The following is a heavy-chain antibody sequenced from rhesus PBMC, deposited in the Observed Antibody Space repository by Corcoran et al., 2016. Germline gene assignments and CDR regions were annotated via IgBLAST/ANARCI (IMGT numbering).Heavy chain of an antibody. V-gene: IGHV3S5*01. Sequence: EVQLVESGGGLVQPGGSLRLSCAASGFTFSDYYMSWVRQAPGKGLEWVSSISSVSSYIYYADSVKGRFTISRYNSKNTLSLQMNSLRAEDTAVYYCAKDPRIAAAPEYFEFWGQGALVTVSS. CDR3: AKDPRIAAAPEYFEF. CDR2: ISSVSSYI. CDR1: GFTFSDYY. J-gene: IGHJ1*01. D-gene: IGHD6-31*01.